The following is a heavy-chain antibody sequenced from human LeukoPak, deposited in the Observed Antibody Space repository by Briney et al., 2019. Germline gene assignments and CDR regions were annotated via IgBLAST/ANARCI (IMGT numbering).Heavy chain of an antibody. J-gene: IGHJ3*02. D-gene: IGHD3-22*01. CDR2: VSTGSNYI. V-gene: IGHV3-21*01. CDR1: GFTFSSYS. CDR3: ARGLYYDSSGYHDAFDI. Sequence: PGGSLRLSCTASGFTFSSYSLNWVRQAPGKGLEWVSSVSTGSNYIYYADSVKGRFTISRDNDKNSLYLQMNSLRVEDTAVYYCARGLYYDSSGYHDAFDIWGQGTMVTVSS.